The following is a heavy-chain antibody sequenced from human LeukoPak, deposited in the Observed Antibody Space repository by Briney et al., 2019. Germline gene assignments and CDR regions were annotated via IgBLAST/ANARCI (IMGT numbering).Heavy chain of an antibody. CDR1: GYTFTGYY. Sequence: ASVKVSCKASGYTFTGYYMHWVRQAPGQGLEWMGWINPNSGGTNYAQKFQGRVTMTRDTSISTAYMELSRLRSDDTAVYYCARVGNPYCYYYYMDVWGKGTTVTVPS. CDR3: ARVGNPYCYYYYMDV. J-gene: IGHJ6*03. CDR2: INPNSGGT. V-gene: IGHV1-2*02. D-gene: IGHD2/OR15-2a*01.